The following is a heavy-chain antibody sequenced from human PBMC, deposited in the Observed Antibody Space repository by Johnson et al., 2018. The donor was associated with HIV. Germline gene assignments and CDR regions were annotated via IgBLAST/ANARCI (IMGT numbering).Heavy chain of an antibody. V-gene: IGHV3-20*04. D-gene: IGHD2-15*01. J-gene: IGHJ3*02. CDR1: GFTFGSYV. CDR3: AKDAYCSGGRCYGCGAFDI. Sequence: VQLVESGGGLIQPGGSLRLSCAASGFTFGSYVMSWVRQAPGKGLEWVSGINWNGGSTGYVDSVKGRFTISRDNAKNTLYLQMNSLRAEDTAVFYCAKDAYCSGGRCYGCGAFDIWGQGTMVTVSS. CDR2: INWNGGST.